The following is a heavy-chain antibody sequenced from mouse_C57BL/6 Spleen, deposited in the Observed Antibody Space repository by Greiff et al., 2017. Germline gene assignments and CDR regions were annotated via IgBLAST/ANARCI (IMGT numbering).Heavy chain of an antibody. V-gene: IGHV1-82*01. D-gene: IGHD2-1*01. CDR2: IYPGDGDT. CDR1: GYAFSSSW. CDR3: AREGAYGKGYAMDY. Sequence: QVQLKQSGPELVKPGASVKISCKASGYAFSSSWMNWVKQRPGKGLEWIGRIYPGDGDTNYNGKFKGKATLTADKSSSTAYMQLSSLTSEDSAVYFCAREGAYGKGYAMDYWGQGTSVTVSS. J-gene: IGHJ4*01.